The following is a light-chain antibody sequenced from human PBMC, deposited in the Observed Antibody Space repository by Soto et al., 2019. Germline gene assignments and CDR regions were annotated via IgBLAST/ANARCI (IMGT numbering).Light chain of an antibody. CDR1: QSVSSSY. CDR2: GAS. J-gene: IGKJ3*01. V-gene: IGKV3-20*01. Sequence: EIVLTQSPGTLSLSPGERATLSCRASQSVSSSYLAWYQQKPGQAPRLLIYGASSRATGIPDRFSVSASGTVFTLTISRLEPEDFAVYYCQHYGTSALFGPGTKVDIK. CDR3: QHYGTSAL.